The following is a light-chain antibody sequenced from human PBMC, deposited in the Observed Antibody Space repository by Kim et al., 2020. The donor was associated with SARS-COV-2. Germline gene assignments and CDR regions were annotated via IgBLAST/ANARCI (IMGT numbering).Light chain of an antibody. CDR1: HSISTW. CDR3: QQFNTYPIT. CDR2: DAS. V-gene: IGKV1-5*01. Sequence: SASVGDSVTITCRASHSISTWLAWYQQKPRKAPKLLIYDASNLESGVPSRFSGSGSGTDFTLTISSLQPDDFATYYCQQFNTYPITFGQGTKLEI. J-gene: IGKJ2*01.